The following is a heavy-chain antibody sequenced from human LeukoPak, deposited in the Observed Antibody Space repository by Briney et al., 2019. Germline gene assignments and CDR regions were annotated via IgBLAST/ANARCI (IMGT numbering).Heavy chain of an antibody. J-gene: IGHJ3*02. CDR1: GFIFSSYG. Sequence: PGGSLRLSCAASGFIFSSYGIHWVRQAPGKGLEWVAFIRSDGSHGYYADSVKGRFTISRDNSKNTLYLQMNSLRAEDTAVYYCAKDLSPTSRFRYCSSTSCSSDAFDIWGQGTMVTVSS. CDR3: AKDLSPTSRFRYCSSTSCSSDAFDI. CDR2: IRSDGSHG. D-gene: IGHD2-2*01. V-gene: IGHV3-30*02.